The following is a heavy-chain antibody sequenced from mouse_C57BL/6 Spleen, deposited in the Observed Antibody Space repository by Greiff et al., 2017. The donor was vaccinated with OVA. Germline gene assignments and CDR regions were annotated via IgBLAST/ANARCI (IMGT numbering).Heavy chain of an antibody. CDR3: ARSRGNVYFDY. D-gene: IGHD2-1*01. V-gene: IGHV1-69*01. Sequence: VQLQQSGAELVMPGASVKLSCKASGYTFTSYWMHWVKQRPGQGLEWIGEIDPSDSYTNYNQKFKGKSTLTVDKSSSTAYMQLSSLTSEDSAVYYCARSRGNVYFDYWGQGTTLTVSS. CDR1: GYTFTSYW. J-gene: IGHJ2*01. CDR2: IDPSDSYT.